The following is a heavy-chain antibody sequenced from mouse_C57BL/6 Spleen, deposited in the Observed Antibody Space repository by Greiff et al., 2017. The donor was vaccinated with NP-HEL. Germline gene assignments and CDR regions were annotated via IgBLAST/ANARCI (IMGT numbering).Heavy chain of an antibody. V-gene: IGHV10-1*01. CDR3: VRDSSGYVMFAY. J-gene: IGHJ3*01. D-gene: IGHD3-2*02. Sequence: VQLKESGGGLVQPKGSLKLSCAASGFSFNTYAMNWVRQAPGKGLEWVARIRSKSNNYATYYADSVKDRFTISRDDSESMLYLQMNNLKTEDTAMYYCVRDSSGYVMFAYWGQGTLVTVSA. CDR1: GFSFNTYA. CDR2: IRSKSNNYAT.